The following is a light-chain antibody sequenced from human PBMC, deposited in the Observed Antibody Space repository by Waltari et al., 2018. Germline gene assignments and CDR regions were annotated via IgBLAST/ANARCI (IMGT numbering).Light chain of an antibody. V-gene: IGKV3-15*01. J-gene: IGKJ5*01. CDR3: QQYNRWPPIT. CDR1: QSIATN. Sequence: EVVMTQSPDTLSVSPGGRATLSCRATQSIATNLAWYQQWSGQAPRLLIFDASTRATSISVRFSGSGSGTEYTRTISSLQSDDSAVYYCQQYNRWPPITFGQGTRLEIK. CDR2: DAS.